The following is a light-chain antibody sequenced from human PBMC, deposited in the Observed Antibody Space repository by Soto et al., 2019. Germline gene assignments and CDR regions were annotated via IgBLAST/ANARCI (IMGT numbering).Light chain of an antibody. J-gene: IGKJ2*01. Sequence: DIQMAQSPSTLSASVGDRVTITCRASQTISTWLAWYQQKPGKAPKLLIYDASSLQSGVPSRFSGSGSGTEFTLIISSLQPDDFATYYCQQYNTYSYTFGQGTKLEIK. CDR1: QTISTW. CDR3: QQYNTYSYT. V-gene: IGKV1-5*01. CDR2: DAS.